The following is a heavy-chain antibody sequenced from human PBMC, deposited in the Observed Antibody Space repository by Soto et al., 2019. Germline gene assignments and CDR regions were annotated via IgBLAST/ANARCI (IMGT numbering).Heavy chain of an antibody. CDR3: ARGYCSGGSCPTAPDY. V-gene: IGHV4-39*01. J-gene: IGHJ4*02. CDR1: GGSISSSSYY. Sequence: SETLSLTCTVSGGSISSSSYYWGWIRQPPGKGLEWIGSIYYSGSTYYNPSLKSRVTISVDTSKNQFSLKLSSVTAADTAVYYCARGYCSGGSCPTAPDYWGQGTLVTVSS. D-gene: IGHD2-15*01. CDR2: IYYSGST.